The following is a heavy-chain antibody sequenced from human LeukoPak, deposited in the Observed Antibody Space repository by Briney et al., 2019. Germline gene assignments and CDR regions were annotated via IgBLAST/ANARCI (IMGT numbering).Heavy chain of an antibody. V-gene: IGHV3-7*04. CDR3: TRGYVGIDY. D-gene: IGHD5-12*01. CDR2: IKQDGSEK. J-gene: IGHJ4*02. Sequence: GGSLRLSCAASGFTFISDWMSWVRQAPGKGLEWVANIKQDGSEKYYVDSVKGRFTISRDNAKNTLYLQMNSLRAEDTALYYCTRGYVGIDYWGQGTLVTVSS. CDR1: GFTFISDW.